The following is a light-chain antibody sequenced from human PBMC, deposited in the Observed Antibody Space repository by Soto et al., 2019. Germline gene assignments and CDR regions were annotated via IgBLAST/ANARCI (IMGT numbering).Light chain of an antibody. CDR1: QSISTN. J-gene: IGKJ2*01. Sequence: EIVMTQSPATLSVSPGDRATLSCRASQSISTNLAWYQQRPGQAPRLLIYGASTRATGIPSRFSGSGSWTDFTLTISSLQSEDSAVYYCHQYNNRPPYTFGQGTRLEI. CDR3: HQYNNRPPYT. CDR2: GAS. V-gene: IGKV3-15*01.